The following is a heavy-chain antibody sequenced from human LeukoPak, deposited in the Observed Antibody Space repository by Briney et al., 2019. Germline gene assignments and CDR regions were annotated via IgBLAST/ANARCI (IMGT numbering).Heavy chain of an antibody. CDR1: GGSISSYY. CDR3: ARVLGATRTYFDY. D-gene: IGHD1-26*01. CDR2: IYYSGST. J-gene: IGHJ4*02. V-gene: IGHV4-59*01. Sequence: SETLSLTCTVSGGSISSYYWSWIRQPPGKGLEWIGYIYYSGSTNYNPSLKSRVTISVDTSKNQFSLKLSSVTAADTAVYYCARVLGATRTYFDYWGQGTLVTVSS.